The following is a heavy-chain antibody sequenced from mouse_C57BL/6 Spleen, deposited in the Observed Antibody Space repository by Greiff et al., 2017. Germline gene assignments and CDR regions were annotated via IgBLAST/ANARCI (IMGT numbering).Heavy chain of an antibody. CDR3: ARRGLGREDY. CDR2: IDPSDSYT. Sequence: LQQPGAELVKPGASVKLSCKASGYTFTSYWMQWVKQRPGQSLEWIGEIDPSDSYTNYNQKFKGKATLTVDTSSSTAYRQLRSLTSEDSAVYYCARRGLGREDYWGQGTTLTVSS. J-gene: IGHJ2*01. V-gene: IGHV1-50*01. D-gene: IGHD4-1*01. CDR1: GYTFTSYW.